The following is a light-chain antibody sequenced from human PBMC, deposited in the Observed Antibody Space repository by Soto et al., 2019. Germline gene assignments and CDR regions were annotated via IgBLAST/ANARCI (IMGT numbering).Light chain of an antibody. CDR2: EVN. J-gene: IGLJ3*02. CDR3: SSYAGSNNV. CDR1: SSDVGHYNY. V-gene: IGLV2-8*01. Sequence: QSALTQPPSASGSPGQSVTISCTGTSSDVGHYNYVSWYQQHPGKAPKLMIYEVNARPSGVPDRFSGSKSGNTASLTVSGLQAEDEADYYCSSYAGSNNVFGGGTKLTVL.